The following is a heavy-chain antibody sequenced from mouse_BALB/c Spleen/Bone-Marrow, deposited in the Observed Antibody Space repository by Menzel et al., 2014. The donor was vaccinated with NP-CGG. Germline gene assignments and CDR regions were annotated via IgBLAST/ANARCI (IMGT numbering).Heavy chain of an antibody. J-gene: IGHJ4*01. V-gene: IGHV1-54*01. Sequence: QVQLQQSGAELVRPGTSVKVSCKASGYAFTNYLIEWVKQRPGQGLEWIGVINPGSGGTNYNEKFKGKATLTADKSSSTAYMQLSSLTSDDSAVYFYARSGYYGSNYAMDYWGQGTSVTVSS. D-gene: IGHD1-1*01. CDR3: ARSGYYGSNYAMDY. CDR1: GYAFTNYL. CDR2: INPGSGGT.